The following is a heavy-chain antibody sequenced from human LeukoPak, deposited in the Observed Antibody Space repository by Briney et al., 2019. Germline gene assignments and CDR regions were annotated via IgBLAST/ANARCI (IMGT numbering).Heavy chain of an antibody. CDR2: IHYSGST. V-gene: IGHV4-59*08. CDR1: GGSISSYH. J-gene: IGHJ4*02. D-gene: IGHD6-19*01. Sequence: PSETLSLTCTVSGGSISSYHWGWIRQPPGKGLEWIGYIHYSGSTKYNPSLKSRVTISVDTSKNQFSLKLSSVTAADTAVYYCARWYSSGWAFDYWGQGTLVTVSS. CDR3: ARWYSSGWAFDY.